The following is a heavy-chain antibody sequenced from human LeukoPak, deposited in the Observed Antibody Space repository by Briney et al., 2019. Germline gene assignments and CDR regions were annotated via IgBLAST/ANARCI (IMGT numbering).Heavy chain of an antibody. V-gene: IGHV4-38-2*02. CDR2: IYHSGST. Sequence: SETLSLTCTVSGYSISSGYYWGWIRQPPGKGREWIGSIYHSGSTNYNPSLKSRVTISVDTSKNQFSLKLSSVTAADTAVYYCARLRPYYFDYWGQGTLVTVSS. CDR1: GYSISSGYY. J-gene: IGHJ4*02. CDR3: ARLRPYYFDY.